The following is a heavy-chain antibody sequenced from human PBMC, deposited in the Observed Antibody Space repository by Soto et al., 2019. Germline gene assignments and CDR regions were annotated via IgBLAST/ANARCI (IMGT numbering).Heavy chain of an antibody. V-gene: IGHV4-59*01. D-gene: IGHD7-27*01. CDR2: IYYSGST. CDR1: GGSISSYY. J-gene: IGHJ4*02. Sequence: SETLSLTCTVSGGSISSYYWSWIRQPPGKGLEWIGYIYYSGSTNYNPSIKSRVTISVDTSKNQFSLKLSSVTAADTAVYYCASLTGEYFDYWGQGTLVTVSS. CDR3: ASLTGEYFDY.